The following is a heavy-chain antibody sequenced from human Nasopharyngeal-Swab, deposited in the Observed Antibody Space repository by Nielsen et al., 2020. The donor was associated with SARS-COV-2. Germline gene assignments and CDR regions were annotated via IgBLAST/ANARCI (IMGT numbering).Heavy chain of an antibody. Sequence: WIRQPPGKGLEWIGYIYYSGNTNYNPSLKSRVTISLDTSKNQFSLKLSSVTAADTAVYYCARPGVWFGELKNDAFDIWGQGTMVTVSS. CDR2: IYYSGNT. V-gene: IGHV4-59*08. CDR3: ARPGVWFGELKNDAFDI. J-gene: IGHJ3*02. D-gene: IGHD3-10*01.